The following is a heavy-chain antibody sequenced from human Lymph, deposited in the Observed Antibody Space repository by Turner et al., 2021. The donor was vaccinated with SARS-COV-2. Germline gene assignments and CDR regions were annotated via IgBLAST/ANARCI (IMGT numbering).Heavy chain of an antibody. D-gene: IGHD3-9*01. CDR3: AKGCFYDILTGYSNFDY. J-gene: IGHJ4*02. CDR2: ISYDGSNK. CDR1: GFTFSSYG. Sequence: QVQLVESGGGVVQPGRSLRLSCAASGFTFSSYGMHWVRQAPGKGLEWVAVISYDGSNKYYADSVKGRFTISRDNSKNTLYLQMNSLRPEDTAVYYCAKGCFYDILTGYSNFDYWGQGTLVTVSS. V-gene: IGHV3-30*18.